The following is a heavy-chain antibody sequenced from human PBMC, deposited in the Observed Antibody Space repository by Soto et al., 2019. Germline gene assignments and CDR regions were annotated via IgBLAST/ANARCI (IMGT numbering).Heavy chain of an antibody. CDR1: GFTFSSYG. J-gene: IGHJ4*02. D-gene: IGHD6-19*01. CDR2: ISGGGGTT. V-gene: IGHV3-23*01. CDR3: SRGWHGFDY. Sequence: EVQLLESGGGLVQPGGSLRLSCAASGFTFSSYGMNWVRQAPGKGLELVSAISGGGGTTYYADSLKGRFTISRDNSKNTLYLQLSSLRAEDTAIYYCSRGWHGFDYWGQGTLVTVSS.